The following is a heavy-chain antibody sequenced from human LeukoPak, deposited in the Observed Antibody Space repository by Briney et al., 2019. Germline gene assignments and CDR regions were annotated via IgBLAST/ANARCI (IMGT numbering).Heavy chain of an antibody. D-gene: IGHD4-17*01. J-gene: IGHJ4*02. V-gene: IGHV4-30-4*01. CDR2: IYYTGST. CDR3: ARGLTVTTLPDY. CDR1: GGSMSSGDYY. Sequence: SQTLSLTCTVSGGSMSSGDYYWSWIRQPPGKGLEWIGYIYYTGSTYYNPSLKSRVTISVDTSKNQFSLKLSSVTAADTAVYYCARGLTVTTLPDYWGQGTLVTVSS.